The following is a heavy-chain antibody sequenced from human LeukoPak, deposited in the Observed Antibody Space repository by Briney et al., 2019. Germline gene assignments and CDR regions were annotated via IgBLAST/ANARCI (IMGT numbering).Heavy chain of an antibody. CDR1: GGSISSYY. CDR2: IYYSGST. CDR3: ASRYDSSGYYYLYDAFDI. D-gene: IGHD3-22*01. J-gene: IGHJ3*02. V-gene: IGHV4-59*08. Sequence: SETLSLTCTVSGGSISSYYWSWIRQPPGKGLEWIGYIYYSGSTNYNPSLKSRVTISVDTSKNHFSLKLSSVTAADTAVYYCASRYDSSGYYYLYDAFDIWGQGTMVTVSS.